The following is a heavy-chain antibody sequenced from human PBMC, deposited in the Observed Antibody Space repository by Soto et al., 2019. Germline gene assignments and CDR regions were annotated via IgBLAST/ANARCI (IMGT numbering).Heavy chain of an antibody. V-gene: IGHV3-33*01. J-gene: IGHJ6*02. D-gene: IGHD6-6*01. CDR1: GFTFSSYG. Sequence: RRLSCAASGFTFSSYGMHWVRQAPGKGLEWVAVIWYDGSNKYYADSVKGRFTISRDNSKNTLYLQMNSLRAEDTAVYYCAWSSSDYGMDVWGQGTTVTVS. CDR3: AWSSSDYGMDV. CDR2: IWYDGSNK.